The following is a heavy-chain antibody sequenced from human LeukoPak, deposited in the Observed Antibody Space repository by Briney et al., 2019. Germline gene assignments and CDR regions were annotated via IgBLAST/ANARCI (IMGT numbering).Heavy chain of an antibody. J-gene: IGHJ4*02. V-gene: IGHV1-18*01. CDR1: GYSFTSYG. D-gene: IGHD2-2*01. CDR2: ISAYNGNT. CDR3: ASRTRNCSSTSCQIFDY. Sequence: ASVKVSCKASGYSFTSYGISWVRQAPGQGLEWMGWISAYNGNTNYAQKLQGRVTMTTDTSTSTAYMELRSLRSDDTAVYYCASRTRNCSSTSCQIFDYWGQGTLVTASS.